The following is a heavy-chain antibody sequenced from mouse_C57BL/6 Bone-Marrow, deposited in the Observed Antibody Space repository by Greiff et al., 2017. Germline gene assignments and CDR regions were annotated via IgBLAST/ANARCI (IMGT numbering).Heavy chain of an antibody. CDR3: ERRDCYGSSCG. D-gene: IGHD1-1*01. CDR2: ILPGSGST. V-gene: IGHV1-9*01. J-gene: IGHJ3*01. Sequence: VKLQESGAELMKPGASVKLSCTATGFTFTGYWIAWVQQRPGHGLEWIGEILPGSGSTNYHEKFKGKATFTTDTSSNTAYMQLSSLTTEDSAIYYCERRDCYGSSCGWGQGTLVTVSA. CDR1: GFTFTGYW.